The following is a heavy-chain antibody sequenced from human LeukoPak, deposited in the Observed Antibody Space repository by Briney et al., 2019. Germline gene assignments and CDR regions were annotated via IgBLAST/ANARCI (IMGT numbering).Heavy chain of an antibody. CDR1: GFTFSSYA. CDR2: INGNSITR. J-gene: IGHJ6*02. D-gene: IGHD3-10*01. CDR3: ARYFGDPQGMDV. Sequence: GGSLRLSCAASGFTFSSYAMSWVRQAPGKGLEWVSHINGNSITRYYADSVKGRFTISRDNVKNSLYLQMNSLRDEDTAVCYCARYFGDPQGMDVWGQGTTVTVSS. V-gene: IGHV3-48*02.